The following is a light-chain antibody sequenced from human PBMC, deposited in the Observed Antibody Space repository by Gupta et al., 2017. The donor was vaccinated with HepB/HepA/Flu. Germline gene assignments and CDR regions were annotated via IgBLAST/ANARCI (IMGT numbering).Light chain of an antibody. V-gene: IGKV1-33*01. CDR1: QDISNY. CDR2: DAS. Sequence: DIQMTQSPSSLSASVGDRVTITCQASQDISNYLNWYQQKPGKAPKLLIYDASNLETGVPSRFSGSGSGTDFTFTISSRQQEDIAAYYCQQYDNLPMCTFGQGTKVEIK. CDR3: QQYDNLPMCT. J-gene: IGKJ1*01.